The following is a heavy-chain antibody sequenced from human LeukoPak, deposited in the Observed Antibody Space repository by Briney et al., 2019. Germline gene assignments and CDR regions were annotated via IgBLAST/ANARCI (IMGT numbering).Heavy chain of an antibody. V-gene: IGHV1-3*03. J-gene: IGHJ3*02. D-gene: IGHD3-3*01. CDR2: INAGNGNT. CDR1: GYTFTSYA. Sequence: ASVKVSCKASGYTFTSYAMHWVRQAPGQRLEWMGWINAGNGNTKYSQEFQGRVTITRDTSASTAYMELSSLRSEDMAVYYCARGAETYDFWSGYGDDAFDIWGQGTMVTVSS. CDR3: ARGAETYDFWSGYGDDAFDI.